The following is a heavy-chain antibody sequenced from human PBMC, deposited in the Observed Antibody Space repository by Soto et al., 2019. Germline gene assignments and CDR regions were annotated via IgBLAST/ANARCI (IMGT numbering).Heavy chain of an antibody. CDR2: ISKDGAYT. CDR1: GFTFRNHV. J-gene: IGHJ6*02. V-gene: IGHV3-30-3*01. D-gene: IGHD7-27*01. Sequence: QEQLMESGGGVVQPGRSLRVSCVASGFTFRNHVIHWVRRAPGKGLEWVAAISKDGAYTYYTDSLKGRLTISRDNSKNTVSLQKNSLRAENTAVYYCARDVHHWGGGLDVWGQGTTVTVSS. CDR3: ARDVHHWGGGLDV.